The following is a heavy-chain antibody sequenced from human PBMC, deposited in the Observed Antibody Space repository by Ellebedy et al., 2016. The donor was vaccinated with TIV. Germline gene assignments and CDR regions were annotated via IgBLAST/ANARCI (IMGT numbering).Heavy chain of an antibody. V-gene: IGHV3-73*01. CDR3: TRLENGTDV. J-gene: IGHJ6*02. CDR1: AFTFSGSA. Sequence: GGSLRLSCAASAFTFSGSAIHWVRQASGKGLEWVGRIRSKADNYATAYAASVKGRFTISRDDSKNTAYLQMNSLKTEDTAVYYCTRLENGTDVWGQGTTVTVSS. CDR2: IRSKADNYAT.